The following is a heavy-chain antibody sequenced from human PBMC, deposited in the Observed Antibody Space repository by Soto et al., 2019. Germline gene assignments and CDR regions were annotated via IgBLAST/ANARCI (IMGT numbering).Heavy chain of an antibody. Sequence: GGFLRLSCVGSGFTFSTYSINWVRQAPGKGLEWVSSISSRSDIYYADSVKGRFTISRDNAKNSVSLQMNSLRAEDMAVYYCAREYTAWPLAYGLDVWGQGTTVTVSS. CDR1: GFTFSTYS. J-gene: IGHJ6*02. D-gene: IGHD2-2*02. CDR2: ISSRSDI. V-gene: IGHV3-21*01. CDR3: AREYTAWPLAYGLDV.